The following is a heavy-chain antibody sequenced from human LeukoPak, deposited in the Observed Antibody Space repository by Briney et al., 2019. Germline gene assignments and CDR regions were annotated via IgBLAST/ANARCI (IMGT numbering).Heavy chain of an antibody. D-gene: IGHD6-19*01. J-gene: IGHJ4*02. V-gene: IGHV3-53*04. CDR1: GFNVSSNY. CDR3: ARGGTPGFSTGRIDY. CDR2: LYGAGST. Sequence: GGSLRLSCAASGFNVSSNYMSWVRQAPGKGLEWVSVLYGAGSTYYADSVKGRFTISRHDSQNTLFLQMNSLRAEDTAVYYCARGGTPGFSTGRIDYWGQGALVTVSS.